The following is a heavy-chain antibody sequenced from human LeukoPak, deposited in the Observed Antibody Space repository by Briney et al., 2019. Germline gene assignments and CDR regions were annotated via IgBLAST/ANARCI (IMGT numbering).Heavy chain of an antibody. CDR1: GFTFDDYA. Sequence: GGSLRLSCAASGFTFDDYAMHWVRQAPGKGLEWVSGISWNSGSIGYADSVKGRFTISRDNSKNTLYLQMNSLRAEDTAVYYCARDGRYGYSYGPGLDYWGQGTLVTVSS. CDR2: ISWNSGSI. D-gene: IGHD5-18*01. V-gene: IGHV3-9*01. CDR3: ARDGRYGYSYGPGLDY. J-gene: IGHJ4*02.